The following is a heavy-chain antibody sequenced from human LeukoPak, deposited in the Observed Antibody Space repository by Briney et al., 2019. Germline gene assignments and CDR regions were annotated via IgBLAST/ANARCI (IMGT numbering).Heavy chain of an antibody. CDR1: GGSISSYY. V-gene: IGHV4-4*07. J-gene: IGHJ5*02. D-gene: IGHD5/OR15-5a*01. CDR3: ARVLGSRSEAGWFDP. CDR2: IYTSGST. Sequence: SETLSLTCTVSGGSISSYYWSWIRQPAGKGLEWIGRIYTSGSTDYNPSLKSRVTMSVDTSKNQFSLKLSSVTAADTAVYYCARVLGSRSEAGWFDPWGQGTLVTVSS.